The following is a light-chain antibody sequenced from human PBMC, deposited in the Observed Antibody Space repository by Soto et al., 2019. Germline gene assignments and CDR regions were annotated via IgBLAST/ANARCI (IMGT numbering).Light chain of an antibody. Sequence: QSALTQPRSVSGSPGQSVAISCTGTSSDVGGYNYVSWYQQHPGKAPKLMIYDVTKRPSGVPDRFSGAKSVNTASLTFSGLQAEDEADYYCCSYVGSYSYVFGTGTKLTLL. V-gene: IGLV2-11*02. CDR2: DVT. CDR3: CSYVGSYSYV. CDR1: SSDVGGYNY. J-gene: IGLJ1*01.